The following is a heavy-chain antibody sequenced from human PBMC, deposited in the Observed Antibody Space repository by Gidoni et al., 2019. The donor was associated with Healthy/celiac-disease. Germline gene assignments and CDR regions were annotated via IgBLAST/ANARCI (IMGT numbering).Heavy chain of an antibody. V-gene: IGHV4-61*02. D-gene: IGHD4-17*01. J-gene: IGHJ4*02. CDR2: IYTSGST. CDR3: ARDPPTPLYGDYA. Sequence: QVQLQESGPGLVKPSQTLSLTCTVSGGSISSGSYYWSWIRQPAGKGLEWIGRIYTSGSTNYNPSLKSRVTISVDTSKNQFSLKLSSVPAADTAVYYCARDPPTPLYGDYAWGQGTLVTVSS. CDR1: GGSISSGSYY.